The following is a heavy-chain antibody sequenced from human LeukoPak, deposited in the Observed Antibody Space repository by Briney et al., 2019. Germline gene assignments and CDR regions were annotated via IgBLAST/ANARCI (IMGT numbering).Heavy chain of an antibody. D-gene: IGHD2-15*01. V-gene: IGHV1-18*01. Sequence: ASVKVSCKASGYTFTSYGISWVRQAPGQGLEWMGWISAYNGNTNYAQKLQGRVTMTTDTSTSTAYMELRSLRSDDTAVYYCARANLDILHDNWFDPWGQGTLVTVSS. CDR2: ISAYNGNT. CDR3: ARANLDILHDNWFDP. CDR1: GYTFTSYG. J-gene: IGHJ5*02.